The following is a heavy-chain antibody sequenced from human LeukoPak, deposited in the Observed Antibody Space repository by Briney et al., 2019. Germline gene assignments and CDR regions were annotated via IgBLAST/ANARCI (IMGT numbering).Heavy chain of an antibody. Sequence: PGGSLRLSCAASGFSFSTYWMSWVRQTPEKGLEYVANIDQGGSVRNYMDSLKGRRTISRDNAKKSLYLEINSLRADDTAVYYCARDPESSSFDLWGRGALVTVSS. CDR3: ARDPESSSFDL. V-gene: IGHV3-7*01. CDR1: GFSFSTYW. CDR2: IDQGGSVR. D-gene: IGHD6-13*01. J-gene: IGHJ4*02.